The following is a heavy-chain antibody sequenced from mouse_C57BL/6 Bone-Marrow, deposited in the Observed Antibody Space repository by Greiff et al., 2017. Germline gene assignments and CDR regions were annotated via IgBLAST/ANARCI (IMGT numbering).Heavy chain of an antibody. J-gene: IGHJ2*02. D-gene: IGHD1-1*02. CDR2: IYPRSGNT. CDR3: ALFVWFLLDY. V-gene: IGHV1-81*01. Sequence: QVQLQQSGAELARPGASVKLSCKASGYTFTSYGISWVKQRTGQGLEWIGEIYPRSGNTYYNEKFKGKATLTADKSSSTAYMELRSLTSEVSSVYFCALFVWFLLDYWGQGTSLTVSS. CDR1: GYTFTSYG.